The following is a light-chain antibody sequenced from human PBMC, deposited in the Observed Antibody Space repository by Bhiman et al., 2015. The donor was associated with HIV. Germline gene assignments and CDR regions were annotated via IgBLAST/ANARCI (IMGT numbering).Light chain of an antibody. J-gene: IGLJ1*01. CDR3: QAWDSTAFXV. V-gene: IGLV3-1*01. CDR1: KLGEQY. Sequence: SYELTQPPSVSVYPGQTASITCSGDKLGEQYVCWYQQKPGQSPVLLMYQDSKRPSGIPERFSGSNSGNTATLTISGTQAVDEADYYCQAWDSTAFXVFGTGTKVTVL. CDR2: QDS.